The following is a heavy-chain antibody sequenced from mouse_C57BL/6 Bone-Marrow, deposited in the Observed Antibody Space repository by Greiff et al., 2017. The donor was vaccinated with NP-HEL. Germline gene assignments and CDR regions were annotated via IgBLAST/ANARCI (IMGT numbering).Heavy chain of an antibody. CDR1: GYTFTSYW. CDR3: SRRVIYYYGSSYLCDY. V-gene: IGHV1-72*01. CDR2: IDPNSGGT. D-gene: IGHD1-1*01. J-gene: IGHJ2*01. Sequence: QVQLQQPGAELVKPGASVKLSCKASGYTFTSYWMHWVKPRPGRGLELIGWIDPNSGGTKYNEKFTSKATLTVDKPSSTSYIQLSSLTSEDSAVYYCSRRVIYYYGSSYLCDYWGQGTTLTVSS.